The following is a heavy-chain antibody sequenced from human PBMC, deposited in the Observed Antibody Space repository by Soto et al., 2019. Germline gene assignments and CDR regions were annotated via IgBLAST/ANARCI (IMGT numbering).Heavy chain of an antibody. V-gene: IGHV1-18*01. CDR3: ARDPGDYDFWSGYRDYYYYMDV. J-gene: IGHJ6*03. Sequence: ASVKVSCKASGYTFTSYGISWVRQAPGQGLEWMGWISAYNGNTNYAQKLQGRVTMTTDTSTSTAYMELRSLRSDDTAVYYCARDPGDYDFWSGYRDYYYYMDVWGKGTTVTVSS. CDR1: GYTFTSYG. CDR2: ISAYNGNT. D-gene: IGHD3-3*01.